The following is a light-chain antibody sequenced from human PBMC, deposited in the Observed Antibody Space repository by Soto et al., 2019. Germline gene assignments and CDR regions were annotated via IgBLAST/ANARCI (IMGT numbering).Light chain of an antibody. CDR2: DAS. J-gene: IGKJ2*01. CDR1: QSVSSY. V-gene: IGKV3-11*01. CDR3: QQRSNWLYT. Sequence: EIVLTQSPDTLSLSPGERATLSCRASQSVSSYLAWYQQKPGQAPRLLIYDASNRATGIPARFSGSWSGADFTLTISSLQPEDFAVYYWQQRSNWLYTFGQGTKLEIK.